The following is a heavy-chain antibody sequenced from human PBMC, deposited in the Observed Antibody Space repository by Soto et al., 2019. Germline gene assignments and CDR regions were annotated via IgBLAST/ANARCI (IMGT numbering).Heavy chain of an antibody. V-gene: IGHV5-51*01. CDR3: ARQGSKYGPNFDF. CDR1: GYSFTTYW. Sequence: EVQLVQSGAEVKKPGESLKISCKGSGYSFTTYWIGWVRQMPGKGLEWMGIIYPYDSDTRYSPSFQGQVTFSADESTTTAYRQWTSLKASDTAMYYCARQGSKYGPNFDFWGQGTLVTVSP. D-gene: IGHD3-10*01. J-gene: IGHJ4*02. CDR2: IYPYDSDT.